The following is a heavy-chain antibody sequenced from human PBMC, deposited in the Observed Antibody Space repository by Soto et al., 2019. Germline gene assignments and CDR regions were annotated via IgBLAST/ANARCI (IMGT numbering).Heavy chain of an antibody. V-gene: IGHV3-9*01. CDR3: AKEIGYSGKLFGGWFDP. CDR1: GLTFDDYA. D-gene: IGHD1-26*01. J-gene: IGHJ5*02. CDR2: ISWNSGNI. Sequence: EVQLVESGGGLVQPGRSLRLSCVASGLTFDDYAMHWVRQAPGEGLEWVSGISWNSGNIGYADSVKGRFTISRDNAKNSLYLQMNSLRAEDTALYYCAKEIGYSGKLFGGWFDPWGQGTLVTVSS.